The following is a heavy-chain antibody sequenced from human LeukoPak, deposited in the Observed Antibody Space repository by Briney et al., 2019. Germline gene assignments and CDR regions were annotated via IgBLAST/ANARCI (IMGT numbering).Heavy chain of an antibody. Sequence: ASVKVSCKASGYTFTGYYMHWVRQAPGQGLEWMGWINPNSGGTNYAQKFQGRVTMTRDTSISTAYMELSRLRSEDTAVYYCARDRVSGSPDYYYYYMDFLGKGTTVTVSS. CDR2: INPNSGGT. CDR3: ARDRVSGSPDYYYYYMDF. J-gene: IGHJ6*03. CDR1: GYTFTGYY. D-gene: IGHD1-26*01. V-gene: IGHV1-2*02.